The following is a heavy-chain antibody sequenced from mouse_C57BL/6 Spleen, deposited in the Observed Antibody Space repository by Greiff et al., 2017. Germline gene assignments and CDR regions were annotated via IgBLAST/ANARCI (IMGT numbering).Heavy chain of an antibody. D-gene: IGHD1-1*01. V-gene: IGHV3-6*01. CDR2: ISYDGSN. CDR3: ARSLLYYYGSGYFDY. J-gene: IGHJ2*01. CDR1: GYSITSGYY. Sequence: EVQLQQSGPGLVKPSQSLSLTCSVTGYSITSGYYWNWIRQFPGNKLEWMGYISYDGSNNYNPSLKNRISITRDTSKKQFFLKLNSVTTEDTATYYCARSLLYYYGSGYFDYWGQGTTLTVSS.